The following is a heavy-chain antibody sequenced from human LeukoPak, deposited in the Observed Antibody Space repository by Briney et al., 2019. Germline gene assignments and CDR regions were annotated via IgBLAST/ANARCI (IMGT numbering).Heavy chain of an antibody. V-gene: IGHV4-59*01. CDR1: GGSISSYY. CDR2: IYYSGSS. D-gene: IGHD2-15*01. Sequence: SETPSLTCTVSGGSISSYYWSWIRQPPGKGLEWIGYIYYSGSSNYNPSLKSRVTISVDTSKNQFSLKLSSVTAADTAVYYCARGLIGYCSGGSCYRGYFDYWGQGTLVTVSS. CDR3: ARGLIGYCSGGSCYRGYFDY. J-gene: IGHJ4*02.